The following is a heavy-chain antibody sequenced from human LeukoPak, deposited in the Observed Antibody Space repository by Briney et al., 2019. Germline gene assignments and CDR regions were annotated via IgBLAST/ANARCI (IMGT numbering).Heavy chain of an antibody. J-gene: IGHJ4*02. V-gene: IGHV1-18*01. CDR3: ASTLSGDSSGYSYYFDY. Sequence: GASVKVSCKASGYTFTSYGNSWVRQAPGQGLEWMGWISAYNGNTNYAQKLQGRVTMTTDTSASTAYMELRSLRSDDTAVYYCASTLSGDSSGYSYYFDYWGQGTLVTVSS. CDR2: ISAYNGNT. CDR1: GYTFTSYG. D-gene: IGHD3-22*01.